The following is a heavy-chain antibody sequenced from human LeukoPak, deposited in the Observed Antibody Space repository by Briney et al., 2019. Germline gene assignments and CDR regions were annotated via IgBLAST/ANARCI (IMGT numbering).Heavy chain of an antibody. J-gene: IGHJ4*02. CDR1: GFTFSSYE. D-gene: IGHD3-10*01. Sequence: PGGSLRLSCAASGFTFSSYEMNWVRQAPGKGLERVSYISSSGSTIYYADSVKGRFTISRDNAKNSLYLQMNSLRAEDTAVYYCATYYYGSGSDYWGQGTLVTVSS. CDR2: ISSSGSTI. CDR3: ATYYYGSGSDY. V-gene: IGHV3-48*03.